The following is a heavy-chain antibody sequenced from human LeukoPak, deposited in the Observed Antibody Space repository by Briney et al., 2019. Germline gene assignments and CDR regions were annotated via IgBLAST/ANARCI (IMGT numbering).Heavy chain of an antibody. J-gene: IGHJ1*01. CDR1: GYTFTGYY. CDR3: ARAIQQWLVPHFQH. CDR2: INPNSGGT. Sequence: ASVKVSCKASGYTFTGYYMHWVRQAPGQGLEWMGWINPNSGGTNYAQKFQGRVTMIRDTSISTAYMELSRLRSDDTAVYYCARAIQQWLVPHFQHWGQGTLVTVSS. D-gene: IGHD6-19*01. V-gene: IGHV1-2*02.